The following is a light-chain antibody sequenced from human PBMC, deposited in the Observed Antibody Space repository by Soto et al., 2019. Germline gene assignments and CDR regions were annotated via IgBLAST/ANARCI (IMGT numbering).Light chain of an antibody. J-gene: IGLJ3*02. CDR2: DVS. Sequence: QSALTQPASVSGSPGQSITISCTGTSSDVGGYNYVSWYQQHPGKAPKLIIYDVSNRPSGVSNRFSGSKSGNTASLTISGLQAGDEADYYCTSYTSSSTLVFGVGTQLTVL. CDR3: TSYTSSSTLV. V-gene: IGLV2-14*01. CDR1: SSDVGGYNY.